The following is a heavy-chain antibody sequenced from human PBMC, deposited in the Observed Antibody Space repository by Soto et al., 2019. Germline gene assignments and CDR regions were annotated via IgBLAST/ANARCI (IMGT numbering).Heavy chain of an antibody. CDR3: ASSDRSGFGFDY. J-gene: IGHJ4*02. CDR2: VNHSGST. CDR1: GGSFSGYY. D-gene: IGHD3-22*01. Sequence: SETLSLTCAVYGGSFSGYYWTWIRQPPGKGLEWIGEVNHSGSTNYNPSLKSRVTISVDTSKNQFSLQLNSVTPEDTALYYCASSDRSGFGFDYWGQGTLVT. V-gene: IGHV4-34*01.